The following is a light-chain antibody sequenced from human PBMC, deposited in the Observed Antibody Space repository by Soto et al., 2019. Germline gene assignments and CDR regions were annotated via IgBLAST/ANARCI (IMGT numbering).Light chain of an antibody. V-gene: IGLV2-8*01. CDR1: SSDVGGYNY. J-gene: IGLJ2*01. CDR3: SSPGGAKNLI. Sequence: QSALTQPPSASGSPGQSVTMSCTGTSSDVGGYNYVSWYQQHPGKGPKLMIYEVTKRPSGVPDRFSGSKSGNTASLTVSGLQSEDEAEYYCSSPGGAKNLIFGGGTKLTVL. CDR2: EVT.